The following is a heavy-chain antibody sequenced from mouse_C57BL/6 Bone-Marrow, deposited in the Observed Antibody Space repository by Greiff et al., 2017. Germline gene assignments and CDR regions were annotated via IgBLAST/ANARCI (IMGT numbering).Heavy chain of an antibody. Sequence: QVQLQQSGAELVRPGASVKLSCKASGYTFTDYYINWVKQRPGQGLEWIARIYPGSGNTYYNEKFKGKATLTAEKSSSTAYMQLSSLTSEDSAVYFCARDDDEGMWYYWGQGTSVTVSS. CDR2: IYPGSGNT. CDR3: ARDDDEGMWYY. D-gene: IGHD2-3*01. CDR1: GYTFTDYY. V-gene: IGHV1-76*01. J-gene: IGHJ4*01.